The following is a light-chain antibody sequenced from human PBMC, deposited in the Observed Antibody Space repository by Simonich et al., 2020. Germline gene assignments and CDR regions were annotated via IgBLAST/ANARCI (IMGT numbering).Light chain of an antibody. J-gene: IGLJ2*01. Sequence: SYELTQPSSVSVSPGQTARITCSGDVLAKKYARWFQQKPGQAPWLVIYKDSERPSGIPERFSGSSSGTTVTLTISGVQAEDEADYYCQSADSSGTYVVFGGGTKLTVL. V-gene: IGLV3-27*01. CDR3: QSADSSGTYVV. CDR2: KDS. CDR1: VLAKKY.